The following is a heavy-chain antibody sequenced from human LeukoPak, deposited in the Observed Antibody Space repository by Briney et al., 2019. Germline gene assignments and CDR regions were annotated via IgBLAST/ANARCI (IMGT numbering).Heavy chain of an antibody. D-gene: IGHD3-10*01. V-gene: IGHV3-23*01. CDR2: ISGSGGST. CDR3: AKDPAVWFGETPGWFDP. CDR1: GFTFSSYA. Sequence: GGSLRLSCAASGFTFSSYAMSWVRQAPGKGLEWVSAISGSGGSTYYADSVKGRFTISRDNSKNTLYLQMNSLRAEDTAVYYCAKDPAVWFGETPGWFDPWGQGTLVTVSS. J-gene: IGHJ5*02.